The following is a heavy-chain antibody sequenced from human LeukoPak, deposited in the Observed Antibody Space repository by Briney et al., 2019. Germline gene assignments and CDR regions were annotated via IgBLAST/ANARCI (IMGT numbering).Heavy chain of an antibody. CDR3: ARESGVPAVAGTYYYYYMDV. J-gene: IGHJ6*03. D-gene: IGHD6-19*01. V-gene: IGHV1-69*05. CDR1: GGTFSSYA. CDR2: IIPIFGTA. Sequence: GASVKVSCKASGGTFSSYAISWVRQAPGQGLEWMGRIIPIFGTANYAQKFQGRVTITTDESTSTAYMELSSLRSEGTAVYYCARESGVPAVAGTYYYYYMDVWGKGTTVTVSS.